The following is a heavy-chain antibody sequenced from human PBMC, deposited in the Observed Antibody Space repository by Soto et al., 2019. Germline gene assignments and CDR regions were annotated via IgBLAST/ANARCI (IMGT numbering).Heavy chain of an antibody. J-gene: IGHJ3*02. CDR2: IYYSGST. CDR1: RVSITSSSYY. CDR3: ASGVGTTVTPDAFDI. V-gene: IGHV4-39*01. Sequence: SETLSLTRTVARVSITSSSYYWAWIRQPPGEGLEWIGSIYYSGSTYYNPSLKSRVTISVDTSKNQFFLKLSSVTAADTAVYYCASGVGTTVTPDAFDIWGQGTMVT. D-gene: IGHD4-17*01.